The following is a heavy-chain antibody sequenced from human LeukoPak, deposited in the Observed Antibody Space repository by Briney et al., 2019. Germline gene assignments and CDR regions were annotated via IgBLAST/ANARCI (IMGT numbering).Heavy chain of an antibody. V-gene: IGHV3-23*01. D-gene: IGHD3-10*01. J-gene: IGHJ4*02. CDR2: ISGSGGGT. CDR3: AKRGVVIRVILVGFHKEAYYFDS. CDR1: GITLSNYA. Sequence: GGSLRLSCAVSGITLSNYAMSWVRQAPGKGLEWVAGISGSGGGTNYADSVKGRFTISRDNPKNALYLQMNNLSADDTAVYFCAKRGVVIRVILVGFHKEAYYFDSWGQGALVTVSS.